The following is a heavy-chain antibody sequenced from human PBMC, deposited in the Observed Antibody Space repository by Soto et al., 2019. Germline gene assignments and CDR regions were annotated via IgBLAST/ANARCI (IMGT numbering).Heavy chain of an antibody. Sequence: QVQLQESGPGLVKPSQTVALTCAVSGGSISTAGYYWTWIRQHPGGGLEWLGAIYYTGTTYYNPSLRSRETISVDTFKNQFTLKLTSVTAADTAVYYCARARGTRRSRKFEYWGQGTLVTVSS. D-gene: IGHD3-16*01. J-gene: IGHJ4*02. V-gene: IGHV4-31*11. CDR2: IYYTGTT. CDR3: ARARGTRRSRKFEY. CDR1: GGSISTAGYY.